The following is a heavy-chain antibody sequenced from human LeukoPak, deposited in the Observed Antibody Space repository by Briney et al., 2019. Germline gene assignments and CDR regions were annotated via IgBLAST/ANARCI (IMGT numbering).Heavy chain of an antibody. CDR3: GRGDYGGNPEY. J-gene: IGHJ4*02. CDR1: GYTFTTYG. V-gene: IGHV1-18*01. D-gene: IGHD4-23*01. CDR2: ISGYNGNT. Sequence: ASVKVSCKASGYTFTTYGITWVRQAPGQGLEWMGWISGYNGNTIYAQKLQGRVTMTTDTSTSTAYMGLRSLRSDDTAVYYRGRGDYGGNPEYWGQGNLVTGSS.